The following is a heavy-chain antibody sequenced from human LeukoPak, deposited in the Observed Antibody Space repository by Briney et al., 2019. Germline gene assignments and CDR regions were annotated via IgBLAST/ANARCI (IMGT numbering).Heavy chain of an antibody. CDR3: VKESPYPEGSTARIYYFDN. V-gene: IGHV3-23*01. CDR1: GFIFSHHA. D-gene: IGHD2-2*01. Sequence: GGSLRLSCAASGFIFSHHAMSWVRQAPGKGLEWVSAITPAGTTFYADIVKGRFSVSRDDSKNTLSLQMNSLRAEDTAVYYCVKESPYPEGSTARIYYFDNWGQGTLVTVSS. CDR2: ITPAGTT. J-gene: IGHJ4*02.